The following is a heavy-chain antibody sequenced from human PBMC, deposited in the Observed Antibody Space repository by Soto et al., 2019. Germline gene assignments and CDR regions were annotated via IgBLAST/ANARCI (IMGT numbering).Heavy chain of an antibody. J-gene: IGHJ3*02. Sequence: GWSLRLSCASSVFTFISYAMTWFRQAPGKGLEWVSAISGSGGTTYYADSVKGRFTISRDNSKNTLYLQMNSLRAEDTAVYYCAKSIVGATSAFDIWGQGTMVTVSS. CDR1: VFTFISYA. CDR3: AKSIVGATSAFDI. CDR2: ISGSGGTT. V-gene: IGHV3-23*01. D-gene: IGHD1-26*01.